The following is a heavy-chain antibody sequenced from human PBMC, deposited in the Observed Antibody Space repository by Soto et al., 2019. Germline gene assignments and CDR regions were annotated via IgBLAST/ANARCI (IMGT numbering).Heavy chain of an antibody. D-gene: IGHD3-16*01. CDR3: ASDMYTHYVKYFHL. CDR2: ITSSGGNA. CDR1: GFSFKDYY. J-gene: IGHJ5*02. V-gene: IGHV3-11*01. Sequence: GGSLRLSCAASGFSFKDYYMTWMRQTPEKGLEWISTITSSGGNAYYAASVKGRVTISRDNAHNSLYLQMSGLRAEDTALYYCASDMYTHYVKYFHLSCQGPLRTV.